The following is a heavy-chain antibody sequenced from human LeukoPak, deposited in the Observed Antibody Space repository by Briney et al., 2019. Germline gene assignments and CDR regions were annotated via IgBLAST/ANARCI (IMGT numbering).Heavy chain of an antibody. V-gene: IGHV4-59*01. CDR1: GGSISSYY. D-gene: IGHD6-13*01. Sequence: PSETLSLTCTVSGGSISSYYWSWIRQPPGKGLEWIGYIYYSGSTNYNPSLKSRVTISVDTSKNQFSLKLNSVTAADTAVYYCARGSSSWYRRGMDAWGQGTTVTVSS. CDR3: ARGSSSWYRRGMDA. CDR2: IYYSGST. J-gene: IGHJ6*02.